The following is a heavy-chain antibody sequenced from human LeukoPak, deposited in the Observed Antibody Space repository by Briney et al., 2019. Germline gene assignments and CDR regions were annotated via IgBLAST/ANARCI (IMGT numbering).Heavy chain of an antibody. V-gene: IGHV4-59*02. D-gene: IGHD2-15*01. CDR2: VHHSGST. CDR1: AGLVTNSY. J-gene: IGHJ4*02. Sequence: PSETLSLTCAVSAGLVTNSYWSWIRQPPGKGLEWIGYVHHSGSTIYNPSLKSRTIISKDTSKNVFSLKVNSVTAADTAVYYCARDFAGFGGGIDYWGQGTLVPVSS. CDR3: ARDFAGFGGGIDY.